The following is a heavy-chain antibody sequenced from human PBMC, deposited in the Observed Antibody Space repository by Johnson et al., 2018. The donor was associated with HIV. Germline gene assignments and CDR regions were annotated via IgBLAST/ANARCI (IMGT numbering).Heavy chain of an antibody. Sequence: LVESGGGLVQPGRSLRLSCAASGFTFDDYAMHWVRQAPGQGLEWVSGISWNSGSIGYADSVKGRFTISRDNAKNSLYLQMNSLRAEDTAVYYCARATTPHDAFDIWGQGTMVTVSS. CDR2: ISWNSGSI. J-gene: IGHJ3*02. D-gene: IGHD1-1*01. V-gene: IGHV3-9*01. CDR1: GFTFDDYA. CDR3: ARATTPHDAFDI.